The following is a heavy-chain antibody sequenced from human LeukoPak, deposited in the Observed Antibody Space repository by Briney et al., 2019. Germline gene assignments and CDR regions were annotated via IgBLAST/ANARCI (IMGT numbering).Heavy chain of an antibody. D-gene: IGHD6-19*01. CDR2: INPNGGGT. J-gene: IGHJ6*03. V-gene: IGHV1-2*02. CDR3: ARVRRSIAVAGNTIPQGARDYYYYYMDV. Sequence: ASVKVSCKASVHTITGCYIHWVRQAPGQGLEWMGWINPNGGGTHYAQKFQGRVTMTRDTSISTAYMELSRLRSDDTAVYYCARVRRSIAVAGNTIPQGARDYYYYYMDVWGKGTTVTVSS. CDR1: VHTITGCY.